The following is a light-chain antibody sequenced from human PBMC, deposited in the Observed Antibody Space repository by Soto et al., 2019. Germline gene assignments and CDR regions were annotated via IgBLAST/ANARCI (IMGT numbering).Light chain of an antibody. CDR1: ALPKQY. Sequence: SSELTQPPSVSVSPGQTARITCSGDALPKQYAYWYQQKPGQAPVQVIYKDSERPSGIPERFSGSSSGTTVTLTISGVQAEDEADYYCQSADSSGTYWVFGGGTKVTVL. CDR2: KDS. CDR3: QSADSSGTYWV. J-gene: IGLJ3*02. V-gene: IGLV3-25*03.